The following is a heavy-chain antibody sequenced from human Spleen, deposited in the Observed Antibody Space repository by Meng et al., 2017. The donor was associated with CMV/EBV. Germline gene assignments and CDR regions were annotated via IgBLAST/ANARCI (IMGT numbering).Heavy chain of an antibody. CDR2: INNDGSDT. CDR1: GFTFSNYW. CDR3: AKRHPLYYFDC. Sequence: GESLKISCAASGFTFSNYWMHWVRQAPGKGLVWISRINNDGSDTDYADSVKGRFTISRDNSKNTLYLQMNSLRAEDTAVYYCAKRHPLYYFDCWGQGTLVTVSS. D-gene: IGHD2-2*01. V-gene: IGHV3-74*01. J-gene: IGHJ4*02.